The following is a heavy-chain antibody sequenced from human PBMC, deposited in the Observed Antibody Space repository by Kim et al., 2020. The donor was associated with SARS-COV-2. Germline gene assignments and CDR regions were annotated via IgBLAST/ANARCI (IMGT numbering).Heavy chain of an antibody. V-gene: IGHV3-23*01. CDR3: AKDLSGSGYYFDY. D-gene: IGHD3-3*01. Sequence: YADSVKGRFTISRDNSKNTLYLQMNSLRAEDTAVYYCAKDLSGSGYYFDYWGQGTLVTVSS. J-gene: IGHJ4*02.